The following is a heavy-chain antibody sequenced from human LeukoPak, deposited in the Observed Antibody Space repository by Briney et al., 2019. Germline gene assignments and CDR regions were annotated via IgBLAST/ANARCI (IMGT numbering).Heavy chain of an antibody. CDR2: ISGSGGST. D-gene: IGHD5-18*01. J-gene: IGHJ4*02. Sequence: PGGSLRLSCAASVFTFSRYGMRWVRQAPAKGLEWVSAISGSGGSTYYADSVKGRFTISRDNSKNTLYLQMNSLRAEDTAVYYCAEGGYGSPFGYWGQGTLVTVSS. CDR3: AEGGYGSPFGY. CDR1: VFTFSRYG. V-gene: IGHV3-23*01.